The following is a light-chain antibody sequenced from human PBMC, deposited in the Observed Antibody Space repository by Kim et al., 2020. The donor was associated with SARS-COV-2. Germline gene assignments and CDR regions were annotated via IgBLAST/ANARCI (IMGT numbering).Light chain of an antibody. CDR2: TAS. Sequence: DIQMTQSPSSLSASVGDRVTITCRASQNIATYLNWYQQRPGKAPEFLIKTASTWQSGVPSRFSASGSGTEFTLTISSLQPGEFATYYCQQSYGAPYTLGQGTKLEI. V-gene: IGKV1-39*01. CDR1: QNIATY. CDR3: QQSYGAPYT. J-gene: IGKJ2*01.